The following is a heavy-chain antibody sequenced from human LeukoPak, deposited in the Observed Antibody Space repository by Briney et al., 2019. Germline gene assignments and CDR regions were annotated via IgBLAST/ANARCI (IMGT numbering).Heavy chain of an antibody. J-gene: IGHJ6*02. CDR2: INHSGST. D-gene: IGHD6-13*01. CDR1: GGSFRGYY. Sequence: SETLSLTCAVYGGSFRGYYWSWIPHPPGKRLEWGAEINHSGSTNYNPSLKSRVTISVDTSKNQFSLKLSSVTAADTAVYYCARGGAAGYYYYYGMDVWGQGTTVTVSS. CDR3: ARGGAAGYYYYYGMDV. V-gene: IGHV4-34*01.